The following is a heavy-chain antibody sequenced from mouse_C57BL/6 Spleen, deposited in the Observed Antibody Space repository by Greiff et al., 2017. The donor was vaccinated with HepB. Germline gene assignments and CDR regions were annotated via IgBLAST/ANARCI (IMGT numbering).Heavy chain of an antibody. CDR1: GFTFSDFY. D-gene: IGHD1-3*01. CDR2: SRNKANDYTT. CDR3: ARDEYTYAMDY. J-gene: IGHJ4*01. Sequence: EVKVVESGGGLVQSGRSLRLSCATSGFTFSDFYMEWVRQAPGKGLEWIAASRNKANDYTTEYSASVKGRFIVSRDTSQSILYLQMNALRAEDTAIYYSARDEYTYAMDYWGQGTSVTVSS. V-gene: IGHV7-1*01.